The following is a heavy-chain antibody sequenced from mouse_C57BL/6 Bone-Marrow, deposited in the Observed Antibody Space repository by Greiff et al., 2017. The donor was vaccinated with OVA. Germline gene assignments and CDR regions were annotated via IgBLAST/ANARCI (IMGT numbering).Heavy chain of an antibody. CDR1: GYTFTGYW. Sequence: VQLQESGAELMKPGASVKLSCKATGYTFTGYWIEWVKQRPGHGLEWIGEILPGSGSTNYTEKFKGKATFTADTSSNTAYMQLSSLTTEDSAIYYCATGEGPSYYSNYAWFAYWGQGTLVTVSA. V-gene: IGHV1-9*01. CDR2: ILPGSGST. J-gene: IGHJ3*01. CDR3: ATGEGPSYYSNYAWFAY. D-gene: IGHD2-5*01.